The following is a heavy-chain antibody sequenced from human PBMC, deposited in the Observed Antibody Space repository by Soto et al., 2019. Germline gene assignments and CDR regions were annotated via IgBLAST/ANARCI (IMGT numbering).Heavy chain of an antibody. J-gene: IGHJ4*02. V-gene: IGHV3-30*18. CDR3: AKAGGSQVPFDY. CDR2: ISYDGSNK. CDR1: GFTFSSYG. D-gene: IGHD3-10*01. Sequence: PGGSLRLSCAASGFTFSSYGMHWVRQAPGKGLEWVAVISYDGSNKYYADSVKGRFTISRDNSKNTLYLQMNSLRAEDTAVYYCAKAGGSQVPFDYWGQGTLVTVSS.